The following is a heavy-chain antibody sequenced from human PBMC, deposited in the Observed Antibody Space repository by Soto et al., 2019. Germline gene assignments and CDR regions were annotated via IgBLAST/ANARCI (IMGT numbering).Heavy chain of an antibody. Sequence: SVKVSCKASGGAFSSYAISWVRQAPGQGLEWMGGIIPIFGTANYAQKFQGRVTITADESTSTAYMELSSLRSEDTAVYYCARGNTIFGVVIPYYYGMDVWGQGTTVTVSS. D-gene: IGHD3-3*01. CDR3: ARGNTIFGVVIPYYYGMDV. J-gene: IGHJ6*02. CDR2: IIPIFGTA. CDR1: GGAFSSYA. V-gene: IGHV1-69*13.